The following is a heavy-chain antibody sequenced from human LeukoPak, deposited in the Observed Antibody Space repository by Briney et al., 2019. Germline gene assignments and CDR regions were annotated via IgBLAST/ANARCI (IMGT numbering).Heavy chain of an antibody. Sequence: GGSLRLSCAASGFTFSSYAMSWVRQAPGKGLEWVSAFSGSGGSTYYADSVKGRYTISRDNSKNTLYLQMNSLRAEDTAVYYCAKDLHSSSYYYYYMDVWGKGTTVTVSS. CDR3: AKDLHSSSYYYYYMDV. CDR1: GFTFSSYA. D-gene: IGHD6-6*01. J-gene: IGHJ6*03. CDR2: FSGSGGST. V-gene: IGHV3-23*01.